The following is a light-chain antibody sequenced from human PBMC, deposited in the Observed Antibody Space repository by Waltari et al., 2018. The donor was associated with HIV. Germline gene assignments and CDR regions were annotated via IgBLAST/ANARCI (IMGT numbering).Light chain of an antibody. CDR2: QDD. CDR3: QAWDSGTGV. V-gene: IGLV3-1*01. CDR1: QLDDKY. Sequence: SYELTQPPSVSVSPGQAATITCPGDQLDDKYVCWYQQKPGRSPVLLIYQDDKRLSGIPDRFSGSNSGNTATLTISGTQTMDEADYYCQAWDSGTGVFGTGTTVTVL. J-gene: IGLJ1*01.